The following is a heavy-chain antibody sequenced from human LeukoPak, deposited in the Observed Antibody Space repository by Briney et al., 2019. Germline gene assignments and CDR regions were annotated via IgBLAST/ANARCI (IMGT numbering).Heavy chain of an antibody. CDR2: ISASGGST. CDR3: AKEHYDYVWGSYRFGSFDY. J-gene: IGHJ4*02. V-gene: IGHV3-23*01. CDR1: GFTFSSYA. D-gene: IGHD3-16*02. Sequence: GGSLRLSCAASGFTFSSYAMSWVRQAPGKGLEWVSAISASGGSTYYADSVKGRFTISRDNSKNTLYLQMNSLRAEDTAVYYCAKEHYDYVWGSYRFGSFDYWGQGTLVTVSS.